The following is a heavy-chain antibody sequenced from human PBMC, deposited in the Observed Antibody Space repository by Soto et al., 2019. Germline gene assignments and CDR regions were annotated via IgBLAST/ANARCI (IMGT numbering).Heavy chain of an antibody. CDR1: NASITSSGYY. CDR2: IYHSGST. Sequence: QVQLQESGPRLVEASQTLSLTCTVSNASITSSGYYWSWVRQPPGQRLAWIGYIYHSGSTFYSPSLQSRLTMSVDTSKNQFSLTLRSVTAADTAVYHCARMSGTYYVPDYWGQGTLVTVSS. V-gene: IGHV4-31*03. CDR3: ARMSGTYYVPDY. J-gene: IGHJ4*02. D-gene: IGHD1-26*01.